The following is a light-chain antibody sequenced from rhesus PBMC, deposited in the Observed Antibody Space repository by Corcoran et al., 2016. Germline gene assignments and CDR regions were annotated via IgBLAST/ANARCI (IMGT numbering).Light chain of an antibody. Sequence: DTVLTQSPASLAVSPGQRATITCRASEPVSFFGIKLIHWYQQKPGQTPKLLIYQASTKQTGVPVRFSGSGSGTDFTLKIKTGDADCAADYYWLQSKNSPYSFGQVTKGEIK. J-gene: IGKJ2*01. CDR1: EPVSFFGIKL. CDR3: LQSKNSPYS. V-gene: IGKV7-13*02. CDR2: QAS.